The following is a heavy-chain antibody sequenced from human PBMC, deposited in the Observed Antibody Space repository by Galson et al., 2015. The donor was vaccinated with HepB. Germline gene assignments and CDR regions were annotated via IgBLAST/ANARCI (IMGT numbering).Heavy chain of an antibody. Sequence: SLRLSCAVSGFTYSKYWMSWVRQAPGRGLEWVANIKYDGSEKYYVRSVEGRFTVSRDNAQNSLYLHMSSLRAEDTAVYYCARGLDIEVTPNFDYWGQRALVSVSS. CDR1: GFTYSKYW. CDR3: ARGLDIEVTPNFDY. CDR2: IKYDGSEK. D-gene: IGHD5-12*01. J-gene: IGHJ4*02. V-gene: IGHV3-7*03.